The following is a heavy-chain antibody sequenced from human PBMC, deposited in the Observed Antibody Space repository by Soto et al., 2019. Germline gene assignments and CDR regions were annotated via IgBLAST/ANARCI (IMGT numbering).Heavy chain of an antibody. CDR1: GFTFSSYG. CDR2: ISYDGSNK. V-gene: IGHV3-30*18. D-gene: IGHD1-26*01. J-gene: IGHJ6*04. Sequence: GGSLRLSCAASGFTFSSYGMHWVRQAPGKGLEWVAVISYDGSNKYYADSVKGRFTISRDNSKNTLYLQMNSLRAEDTAVYYCAKDWDLGATPAKKYYYGMDVWGKGTTVTVST. CDR3: AKDWDLGATPAKKYYYGMDV.